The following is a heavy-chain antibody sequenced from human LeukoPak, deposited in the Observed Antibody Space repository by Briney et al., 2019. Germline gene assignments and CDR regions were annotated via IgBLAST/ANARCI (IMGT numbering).Heavy chain of an antibody. CDR2: IYYSGST. CDR1: GGSISSYY. V-gene: IGHV4-59*08. D-gene: IGHD5-18*01. Sequence: SETLSLTCTVSGGSISSYYWSWIRQPPGKGLEWIGYIYYSGSTNYNPSLKSRVTISVDTSKNQFSLKLSSVTAADTAVYYCARHARIRLWPDYFDYWGQGTLVTVSS. CDR3: ARHARIRLWPDYFDY. J-gene: IGHJ4*02.